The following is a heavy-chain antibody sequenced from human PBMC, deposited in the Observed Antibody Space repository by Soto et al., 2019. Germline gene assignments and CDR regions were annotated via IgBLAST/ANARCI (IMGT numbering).Heavy chain of an antibody. CDR3: ARGSLELPRGYFQH. J-gene: IGHJ1*01. Sequence: ASVKVSCRASGYTFTGYYMHWVRQAPGQGLEWMGWINPNSGGTNYAQKFQGWVTMTRDTSISTAYMELSMLRSDDTAVYYCARGSLELPRGYFQHWGQGTLVTVSS. D-gene: IGHD1-7*01. V-gene: IGHV1-2*04. CDR2: INPNSGGT. CDR1: GYTFTGYY.